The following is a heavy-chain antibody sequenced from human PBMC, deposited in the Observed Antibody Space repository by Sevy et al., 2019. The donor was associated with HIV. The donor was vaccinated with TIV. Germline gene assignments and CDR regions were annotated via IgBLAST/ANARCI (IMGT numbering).Heavy chain of an antibody. CDR3: ATGTYDFWSGYSGGDY. V-gene: IGHV3-30-3*01. D-gene: IGHD3-3*01. CDR1: GFTFSSYA. CDR2: ISYDGSNK. J-gene: IGHJ4*02. Sequence: GESLKISCAASGFTFSSYAMHWVRQAPGKGLEWVAVISYDGSNKYYADSVEGRFTISRDNSKNTLYLQMNSLRAEDTAVYYCATGTYDFWSGYSGGDYWGQGTLVTVSS.